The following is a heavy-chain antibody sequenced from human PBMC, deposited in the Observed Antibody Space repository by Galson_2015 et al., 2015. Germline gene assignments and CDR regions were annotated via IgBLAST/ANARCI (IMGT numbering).Heavy chain of an antibody. CDR1: GYTFTSYA. V-gene: IGHV1-3*04. CDR2: INTGNGNT. D-gene: IGHD5-18*01. Sequence: SVKVSCKASGYTFTSYAMNWVRQAPGQGLEWMGWINTGNGNTKYSQKFQGRVTITRDTSASTAYMELSSLRSEDTAVYYCARGRQGYSYGYFDYWGQGTLVTVSS. J-gene: IGHJ4*02. CDR3: ARGRQGYSYGYFDY.